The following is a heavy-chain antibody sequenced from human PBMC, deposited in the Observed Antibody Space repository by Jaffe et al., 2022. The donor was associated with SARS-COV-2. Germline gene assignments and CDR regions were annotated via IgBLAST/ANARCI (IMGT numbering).Heavy chain of an antibody. CDR2: INPNSGGT. Sequence: QVQLVQSGAEVKKPGASVKVSCKASGYTFTGYYMHWVRQAPGQGLEWMGWINPNSGGTNYAQKFQGRVTMTRDTSISTAYMELSRLRSDDTAVYYCARDWALDYSSLREDYYGMDVWGQGTTVTVSS. V-gene: IGHV1-2*02. CDR1: GYTFTGYY. D-gene: IGHD4-4*01. J-gene: IGHJ6*02. CDR3: ARDWALDYSSLREDYYGMDV.